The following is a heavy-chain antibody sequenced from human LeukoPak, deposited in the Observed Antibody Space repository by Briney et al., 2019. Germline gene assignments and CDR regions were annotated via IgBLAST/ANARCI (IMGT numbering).Heavy chain of an antibody. CDR1: EFSASNYW. Sequence: GGSLRLSCVVSEFSASNYWMSWVRQAPGKGLEWVANIKQDGSQENYVDSVKGRFTISRDNAKNSVYLEMNGLLVEDKAVYYCVRGWAGGLAAAGTRIEGSYWGQGTQVIVSS. CDR3: VRGWAGGLAAAGTRIEGSY. D-gene: IGHD6-13*01. CDR2: IKQDGSQE. V-gene: IGHV3-7*01. J-gene: IGHJ4*02.